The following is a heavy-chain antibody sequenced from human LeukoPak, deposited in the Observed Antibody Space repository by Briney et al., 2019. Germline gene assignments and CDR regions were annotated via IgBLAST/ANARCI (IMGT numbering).Heavy chain of an antibody. Sequence: PSETLSLTCIVSGDSVSNSNYFWGWIRQSPGKGLEWIGSIYYSGTTYYNPSLKSRVTMSVDTSKNQFSLKLGSVTAADAAVYYCAKHRSLRYLDPGVRGQGTTVIVSS. CDR2: IYYSGTT. J-gene: IGHJ6*02. CDR1: GDSVSNSNYF. D-gene: IGHD3-9*01. V-gene: IGHV4-39*01. CDR3: AKHRSLRYLDPGV.